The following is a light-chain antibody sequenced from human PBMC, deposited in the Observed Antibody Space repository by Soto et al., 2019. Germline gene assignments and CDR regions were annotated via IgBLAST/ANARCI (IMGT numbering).Light chain of an antibody. V-gene: IGKV1-27*01. CDR1: LDISNF. Sequence: EIQMTQSPSSLSASIGDRVTITCRASLDISNFLAWYQVKPGKVPQLLIHGSSTLQSGVPSRFSGSGSGTYFTLTIGSLQPEDVATYYCQKYNTAPLTFGGGTKVDIK. J-gene: IGKJ4*01. CDR3: QKYNTAPLT. CDR2: GSS.